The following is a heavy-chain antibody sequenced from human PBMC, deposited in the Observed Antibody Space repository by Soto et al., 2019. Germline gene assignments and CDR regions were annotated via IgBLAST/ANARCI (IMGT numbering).Heavy chain of an antibody. CDR1: GGTFSSYA. V-gene: IGHV1-69*12. CDR3: AIGGDYFLARSCFDP. D-gene: IGHD4-17*01. J-gene: IGHJ5*02. Sequence: QVQLVQSGAEVKKPGSSVKVSCKASGGTFSSYAISWVRQAPGQGLEWMGGIIPIFGTANYAQKFQGRVTXXADESPSTAYLDLSSLRSEDTAVYYCAIGGDYFLARSCFDPWGQGTLVTVSS. CDR2: IIPIFGTA.